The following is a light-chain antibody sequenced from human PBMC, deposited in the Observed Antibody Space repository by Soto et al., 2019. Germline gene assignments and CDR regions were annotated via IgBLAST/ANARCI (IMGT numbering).Light chain of an antibody. CDR3: QQRNNWPPGVT. Sequence: EIVLTQSPATLSLSPGERATLSCRASQSVSSYLAWYQQKPGQAPRLLIYDASNRATGIPARFSGSGSGTDFALTISSLEPEDFAVYYCQQRNNWPPGVTFGGGTKVEIK. CDR1: QSVSSY. CDR2: DAS. J-gene: IGKJ4*01. V-gene: IGKV3-11*01.